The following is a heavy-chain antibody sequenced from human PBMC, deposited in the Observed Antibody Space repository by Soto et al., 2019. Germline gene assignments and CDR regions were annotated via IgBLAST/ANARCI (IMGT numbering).Heavy chain of an antibody. Sequence: LSLTCAVSGGSLSNYYWSWIRQAPGKGLEWVSAISGSGGSTYYADSVQVRFTISRDNSKNTLYLQMNSLRAEDTAVYYCAKHRDRIQLGLHFLDYWRQGTLVTVSS. V-gene: IGHV3-23*01. CDR2: ISGSGGST. D-gene: IGHD5-18*01. CDR1: GGSLSNYY. CDR3: AKHRDRIQLGLHFLDY. J-gene: IGHJ4*02.